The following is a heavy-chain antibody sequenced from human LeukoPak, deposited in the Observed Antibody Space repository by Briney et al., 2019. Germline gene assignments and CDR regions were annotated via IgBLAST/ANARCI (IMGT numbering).Heavy chain of an antibody. V-gene: IGHV3-21*01. J-gene: IGHJ3*02. CDR1: GFTFGAYT. CDR2: ISSTSTYI. Sequence: PGGSLRLSCVASGFTFGAYTMNWVRQAPGKGLEWVSSISSTSTYIHYADSVKGRFTISRDNSKNTLYLQMNSLRAEDTAVYYCATYDAFDIWGQGTMVTVSS. CDR3: ATYDAFDI.